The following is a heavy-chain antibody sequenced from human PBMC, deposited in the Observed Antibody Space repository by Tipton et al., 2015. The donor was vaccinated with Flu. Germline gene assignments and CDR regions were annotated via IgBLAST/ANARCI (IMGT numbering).Heavy chain of an antibody. CDR1: GYPISSGYY. D-gene: IGHD3-22*01. J-gene: IGHJ4*02. V-gene: IGHV4-38-2*01. CDR2: IYHSGST. CDR3: ARVTSSGYYYHFDY. Sequence: TLSLTCAVSGYPISSGYYWGWIRQPPGKGLEWIGSIYHSGSTYYNPSLKSRVTISVDTPKNQFSLKLSSVTAADTAVYYCARVTSSGYYYHFDYWGQGTLVTVSS.